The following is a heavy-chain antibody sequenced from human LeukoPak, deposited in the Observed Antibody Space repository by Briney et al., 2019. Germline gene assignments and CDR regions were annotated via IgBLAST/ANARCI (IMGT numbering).Heavy chain of an antibody. V-gene: IGHV4-59*01. CDR1: GGSISSYY. D-gene: IGHD2-2*01. CDR3: ARGTLGYCSSTSCPIAFDI. CDR2: IYYSGST. Sequence: SETLSLTCTVSGGSISSYYWSWIRQPPGKGLEWIGYIYYSGSTNYNPSLKSRVTISVDTSKNQFSLKLSSVTAADTAVYYCARGTLGYCSSTSCPIAFDIWGQGTIVTVSS. J-gene: IGHJ3*02.